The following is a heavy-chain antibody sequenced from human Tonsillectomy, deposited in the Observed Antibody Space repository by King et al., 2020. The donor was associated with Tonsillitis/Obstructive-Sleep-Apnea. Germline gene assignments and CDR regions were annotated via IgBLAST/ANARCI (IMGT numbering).Heavy chain of an antibody. CDR2: IRSKTDGGTA. CDR3: NTYNGKILTGLYDY. Sequence: VQLVESGGGLVKPGGSLRLSCAASGFTFRNAWMSWVRQAPGKGLEWVGRIRSKTDGGTADYAAPVEGRFTISRDDSKNTLYLQMNSLKTEDTAVYYCNTYNGKILTGLYDYWGQGNLVTVSS. J-gene: IGHJ4*02. V-gene: IGHV3-15*01. CDR1: GFTFRNAW. D-gene: IGHD3-9*01.